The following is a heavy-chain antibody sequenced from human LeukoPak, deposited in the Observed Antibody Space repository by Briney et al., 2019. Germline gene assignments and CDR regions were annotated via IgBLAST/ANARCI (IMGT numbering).Heavy chain of an antibody. V-gene: IGHV3-66*01. J-gene: IGHJ3*02. CDR1: GFTVSSNY. CDR3: AREPPHDAFDI. D-gene: IGHD1-14*01. CDR2: IYSGGST. Sequence: GGSLRLSCAASGFTVSSNYMSWVRQAPGKGLEWVSVIYSGGSTYYADSVKGRFTISRDNSKNTLYLQMNSLRAEDTAVYYCAREPPHDAFDIWGQGTMLTVSS.